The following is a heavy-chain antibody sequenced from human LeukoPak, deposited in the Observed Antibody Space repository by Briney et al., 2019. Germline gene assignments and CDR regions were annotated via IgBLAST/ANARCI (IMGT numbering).Heavy chain of an antibody. J-gene: IGHJ1*01. CDR2: INPSGGST. D-gene: IGHD6-19*01. Sequence: ASVKVSCKASGYTFTSYYMHWVRQAPEQGLEWMGIINPSGGSTSYAQKFQGRVTMTRDTSTSTVYMELSSLRSEDTAVYYCARKGIAVAWFQHWGQGTLVTVSS. V-gene: IGHV1-46*01. CDR1: GYTFTSYY. CDR3: ARKGIAVAWFQH.